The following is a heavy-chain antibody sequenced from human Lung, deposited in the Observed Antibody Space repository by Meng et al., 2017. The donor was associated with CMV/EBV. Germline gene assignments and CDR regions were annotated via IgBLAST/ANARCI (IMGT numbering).Heavy chain of an antibody. CDR3: ARGRVTGTTGGWFDP. CDR2: INHSGST. Sequence: SETXSLXXAVYGGSFSGYYWSWIRQPPGKGLEWIGEINHSGSTNYNPSLKSRVTISVDTSKNQFSLKLSSVTAADTDVYYCARGRVTGTTGGWFDPWGQGTXVTVSS. V-gene: IGHV4-34*01. CDR1: GGSFSGYY. D-gene: IGHD1-7*01. J-gene: IGHJ5*02.